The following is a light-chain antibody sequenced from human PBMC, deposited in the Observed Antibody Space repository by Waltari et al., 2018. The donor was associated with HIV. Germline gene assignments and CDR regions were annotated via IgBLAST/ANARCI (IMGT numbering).Light chain of an antibody. V-gene: IGKV3D-15*01. Sequence: EVVMTQSPPTLSVSPGERVTLSCRTSQNVSSDLAWLQQRPGQAPRLLIYGAVTRASGIPARISGSGSGTEFILTISRLQSEDVAVYYCQQYNNWPPWTFGQGTKV. CDR1: QNVSSD. CDR3: QQYNNWPPWT. CDR2: GAV. J-gene: IGKJ1*01.